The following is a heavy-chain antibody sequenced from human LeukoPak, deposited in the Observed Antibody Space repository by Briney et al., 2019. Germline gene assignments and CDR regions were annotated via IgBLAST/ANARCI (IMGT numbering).Heavy chain of an antibody. J-gene: IGHJ4*02. V-gene: IGHV1-69*01. CDR1: GGTFSSYA. D-gene: IGHD5-12*01. CDR2: IIPIFGTA. Sequence: SVKVSCKASGGTFSSYAISWVRQAPGQGLEWMGGIIPIFGTANYAQKFQGRVTITPDESTSTAYMELSSLRSEDTAVYYCVGQFRGYSGYELFDYWGQGTLVTVSS. CDR3: VGQFRGYSGYELFDY.